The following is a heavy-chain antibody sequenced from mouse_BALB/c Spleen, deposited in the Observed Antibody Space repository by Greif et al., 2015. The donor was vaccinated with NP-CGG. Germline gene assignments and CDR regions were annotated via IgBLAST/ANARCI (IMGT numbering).Heavy chain of an antibody. CDR1: GFSLTSYG. J-gene: IGHJ4*01. Sequence: QVTLKVPGPGLVAPSQSLSITCTVSGFSLTSYGVHWVRQPPGKGLEWLGVIWAGGSTNYNSALMSRLSISKDNSKSQVFLKMNSLQTDDTAMYYCARDGYYAMDYWGQGTSVTVSS. V-gene: IGHV2-9*02. CDR2: IWAGGST. CDR3: ARDGYYAMDY.